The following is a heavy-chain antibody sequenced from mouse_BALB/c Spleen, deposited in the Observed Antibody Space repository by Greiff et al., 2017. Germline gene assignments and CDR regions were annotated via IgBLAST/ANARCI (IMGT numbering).Heavy chain of an antibody. CDR2: IDPENGNT. V-gene: IGHV14-1*02. Sequence: VQLQQSGAELVRPGALVKLSCKASGFNIKDYYMHWVKQRPEQGLEWIGWIDPENGNTIYDPKFQGKASITADTSSNTAYLQLSSLTSEDTAVYYGASFGGTTGGAMDYWGQGTSVTVAS. J-gene: IGHJ4*01. CDR1: GFNIKDYY. CDR3: ASFGGTTGGAMDY.